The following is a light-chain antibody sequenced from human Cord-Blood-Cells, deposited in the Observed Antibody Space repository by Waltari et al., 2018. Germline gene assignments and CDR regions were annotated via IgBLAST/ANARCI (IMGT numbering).Light chain of an antibody. V-gene: IGKV3-15*01. CDR2: GAS. Sequence: EIVMTQSPATLSVSLGERATLSCRASQSVSSKLAWYQQKPGQAPRLLIYGASTRATGIPARFSGSGSGTEFTLTISSLQSEDFAVYYCQQYNNWPPWTFGQGTKVEIK. J-gene: IGKJ1*01. CDR1: QSVSSK. CDR3: QQYNNWPPWT.